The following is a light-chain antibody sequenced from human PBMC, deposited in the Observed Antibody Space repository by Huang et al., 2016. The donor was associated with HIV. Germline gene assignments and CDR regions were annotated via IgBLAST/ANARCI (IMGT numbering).Light chain of an antibody. CDR2: AAS. CDR3: QQRGDWRGYT. J-gene: IGKJ2*01. V-gene: IGKV3-11*01. CDR1: QSVGSS. Sequence: EIVLTQSPATLSLSPGDRATLSCRATQSVGSSLAGYQQRPGQAPRLLIYAASNRAAGIPARFSGSGSGTDFTLTISNLEPEDFAVYFCQQRGDWRGYTFGQGTKVEVK.